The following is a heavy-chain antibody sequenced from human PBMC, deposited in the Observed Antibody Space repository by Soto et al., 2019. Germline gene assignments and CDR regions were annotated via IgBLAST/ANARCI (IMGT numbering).Heavy chain of an antibody. D-gene: IGHD2-2*01. CDR3: AKSGCSNTNCLLRGSWFAP. V-gene: IGHV3-21*06. Sequence: EVQVVESGGGLVGPGGSLRLSCAASGFTFSSYSMSWVRQAPGKGLEWVSSITGSSAYIYYADSVKGRFTISRDNAKNSLYLQMNSLRAEDTAVYYCAKSGCSNTNCLLRGSWFAPWGEGTLVTVS. CDR2: ITGSSAYI. J-gene: IGHJ5*02. CDR1: GFTFSSYS.